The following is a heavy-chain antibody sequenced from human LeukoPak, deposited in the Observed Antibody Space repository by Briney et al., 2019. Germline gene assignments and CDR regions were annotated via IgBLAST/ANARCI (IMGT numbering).Heavy chain of an antibody. CDR3: ASFWSGYAQGPRYYYMDV. Sequence: PSETLSLTCTVSGGSISSYYWSWIRQPSGKGLEWIGYIYYSGSTNYNPSLKSRVTISVDTSKNQFSLRLSPVTAADTAVYYCASFWSGYAQGPRYYYMDVWGKGTTVTVSS. D-gene: IGHD3-3*01. CDR1: GGSISSYY. CDR2: IYYSGST. J-gene: IGHJ6*03. V-gene: IGHV4-59*01.